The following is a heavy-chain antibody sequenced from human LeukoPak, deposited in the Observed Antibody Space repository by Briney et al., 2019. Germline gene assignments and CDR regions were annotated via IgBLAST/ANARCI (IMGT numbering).Heavy chain of an antibody. CDR3: ARDRAATDLDY. CDR1: GFTFSSFW. D-gene: IGHD6-13*01. Sequence: GGSLRLSRAASGFTFSSFWMHWVRQAPGKGLVWVSRINTDGSRTAYTDSVKGRFTISRDNANNTLYLQMNSLRAEDTAVYYCARDRAATDLDYWGQGTLVTVSS. CDR2: INTDGSRT. V-gene: IGHV3-74*01. J-gene: IGHJ4*02.